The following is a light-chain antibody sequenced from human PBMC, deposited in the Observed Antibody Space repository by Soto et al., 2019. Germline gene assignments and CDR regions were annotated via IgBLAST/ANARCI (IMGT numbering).Light chain of an antibody. CDR1: QSVGSNN. CDR2: DAS. Sequence: EIVLTQSPGTQSLSPGETANLSCRASQSVGSNNLAGYHQKPGQTPRLLIYDASSRATGIPDRFSGSGSGTDFTLTISRLAPEDFAVYYCQPYANSITFGQGKRLELE. CDR3: QPYANSIT. J-gene: IGKJ5*01. V-gene: IGKV3-20*01.